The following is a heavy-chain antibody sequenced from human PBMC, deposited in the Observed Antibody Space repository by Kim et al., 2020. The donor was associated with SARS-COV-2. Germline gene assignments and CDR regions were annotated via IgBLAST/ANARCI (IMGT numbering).Heavy chain of an antibody. CDR2: IYTSWST. J-gene: IGHJ4*02. CDR1: GGSISSNY. CDR3: ERRAAGTYYFAY. V-gene: IGHV4-4*07. D-gene: IGHD6-13*01. Sequence: SETLSLTCTVSGGSISSNYWSWIRQPAGNGLEWIGHIYTSWSTKYNPTLKSRVTMSVDTSKNQFSLKLSSVTAAATDVYYCERRAAGTYYFAYWGQGTVV.